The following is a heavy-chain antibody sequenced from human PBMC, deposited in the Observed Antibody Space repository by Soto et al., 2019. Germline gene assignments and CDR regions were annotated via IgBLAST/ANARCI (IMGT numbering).Heavy chain of an antibody. V-gene: IGHV4-31*03. J-gene: IGHJ4*02. CDR2: IDYSGST. CDR3: AGDTAMATGYYFDY. CDR1: GGSISSGGYY. Sequence: QVQLQESGPGLVKPSQTLSLTCTVSGGSISSGGYYWSWIRQHPGKGLEWIGYIDYSGSTYYNPPLKSRVTISVDTSKNQFSLKLSSVTAADTAVYYCAGDTAMATGYYFDYWGQGTLVTVSS. D-gene: IGHD5-18*01.